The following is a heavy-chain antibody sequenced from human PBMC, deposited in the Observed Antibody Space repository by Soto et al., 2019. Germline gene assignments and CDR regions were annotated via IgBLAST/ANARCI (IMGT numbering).Heavy chain of an antibody. Sequence: PSDTLSLTCTVSGGSISSGGYYWSWIRQHPGKGLEWIGYIYYSGSTYYNPSLKSRVTISVDTSKNQFSLKLSSVTAADTAVYYCARVPPFTIFGVDTPWFDPWGQGTLVTVSS. CDR3: ARVPPFTIFGVDTPWFDP. CDR2: IYYSGST. D-gene: IGHD3-3*01. J-gene: IGHJ5*02. V-gene: IGHV4-31*03. CDR1: GGSISSGGYY.